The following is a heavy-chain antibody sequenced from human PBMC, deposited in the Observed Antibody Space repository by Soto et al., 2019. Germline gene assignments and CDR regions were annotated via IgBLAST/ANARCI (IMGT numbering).Heavy chain of an antibody. D-gene: IGHD3-16*01. CDR3: AKSLVFRHHAYMHV. CDR1: GGSFTSYI. V-gene: IGHV1-69*08. J-gene: IGHJ6*03. CDR2: IIPIQGTA. Sequence: ASVKVSCKASGGSFTSYIFTWVRQAPGQGLEWMGRIIPIQGTANYALKFQDRVTITADKSTNTAYMELRSLRPEDTALYYCAKSLVFRHHAYMHVRCKGISVTVFS.